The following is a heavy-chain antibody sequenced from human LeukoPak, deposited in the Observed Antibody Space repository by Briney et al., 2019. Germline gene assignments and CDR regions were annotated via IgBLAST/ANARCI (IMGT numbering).Heavy chain of an antibody. Sequence: SETLSLTCTVSGGSISSSSYYWGWIRQPPGKGLEWIGTIYYSGSTYYNPSLKSRVTISVDTSKNQFSLKLSSVTAADTAVYYCARSNDLFDYWGQGTLVTVSS. CDR2: IYYSGST. CDR1: GGSISSSSYY. CDR3: ARSNDLFDY. J-gene: IGHJ4*02. D-gene: IGHD1-1*01. V-gene: IGHV4-39*07.